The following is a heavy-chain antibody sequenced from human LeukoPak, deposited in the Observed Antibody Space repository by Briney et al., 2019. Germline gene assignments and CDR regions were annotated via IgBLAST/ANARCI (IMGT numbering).Heavy chain of an antibody. V-gene: IGHV3-53*01. J-gene: IGHJ4*02. CDR3: ARDMGDSVDS. CDR1: GYTHSDHY. CDR2: LYCDDNT. Sequence: RGGSLRLFYAASGYTHSDHYVDWVPDAPGKGLEWVSVLYCDDNTYYGDSVKGRFTISRDNSKNTLFLQMNSLRAEDTAVYYCARDMGDSVDSWGQGTLVTVSS. D-gene: IGHD2-21*02.